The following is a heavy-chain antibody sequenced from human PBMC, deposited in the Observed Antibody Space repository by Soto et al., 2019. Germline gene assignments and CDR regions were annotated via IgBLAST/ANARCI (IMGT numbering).Heavy chain of an antibody. CDR2: LFYSGST. V-gene: IGHV4-31*03. Sequence: LSLTCTVSGGSISSDGSYWSWIRQHPGKGLEWIGCLFYSGSTYYNPSLKSRVTISVDTSKNQFSLKLSSVTAADTAVYYCARGLAAAGLFGFGPWGKETLATVS. J-gene: IGHJ5*02. CDR1: GGSISSDGSY. CDR3: ARGLAAAGLFGFGP. D-gene: IGHD6-13*01.